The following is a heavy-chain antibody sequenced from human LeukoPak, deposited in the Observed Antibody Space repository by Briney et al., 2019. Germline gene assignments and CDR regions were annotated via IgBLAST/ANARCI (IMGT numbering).Heavy chain of an antibody. CDR2: FDSDGTST. CDR3: ATSPTIKGGFDS. D-gene: IGHD4/OR15-4a*01. CDR1: GFTFSSCC. V-gene: IGHV3-74*01. J-gene: IGHJ4*02. Sequence: GGSLRLFCAVSGFTFSSCCMHWVRQAPGKELVWVPRFDSDGTSTSYADSVKGRFTISRDVAKNTLYLQMNSLRAEDTAVYYCATSPTIKGGFDSWGQGTLVTVSS.